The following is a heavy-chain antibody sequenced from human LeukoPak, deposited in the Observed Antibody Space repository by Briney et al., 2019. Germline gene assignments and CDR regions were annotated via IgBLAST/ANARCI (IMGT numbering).Heavy chain of an antibody. J-gene: IGHJ2*01. CDR2: ISYSGST. V-gene: IGHV4-59*01. D-gene: IGHD3/OR15-3a*01. Sequence: SETLSLTCTVSGASINNYYWNWIRQPPGKGLGWLGYISYSGSTNYSPSLRSRVSMSLDTSKNQSSLRLNSVTAADTAVYYCATAMDWGSRWYFDLWGRGTLVTVSS. CDR1: GASINNYY. CDR3: ATAMDWGSRWYFDL.